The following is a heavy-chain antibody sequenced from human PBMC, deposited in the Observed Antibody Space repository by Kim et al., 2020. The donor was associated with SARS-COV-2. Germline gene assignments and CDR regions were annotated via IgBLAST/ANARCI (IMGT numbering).Heavy chain of an antibody. J-gene: IGHJ6*02. D-gene: IGHD2-2*01. CDR1: GYTFIGYY. CDR2: INPNSGGT. Sequence: ASVKVSCKASGYTFIGYYMHWVRQAPGQGLEWMGWINPNSGGTNYAQKFQGWDTMTRDTSISTAYMELSRLRSDDTAVYYCAREGEVVPAAMREGYYYYYYGRAVWGQGTTVTVSS. CDR3: AREGEVVPAAMREGYYYYYYGRAV. V-gene: IGHV1-2*04.